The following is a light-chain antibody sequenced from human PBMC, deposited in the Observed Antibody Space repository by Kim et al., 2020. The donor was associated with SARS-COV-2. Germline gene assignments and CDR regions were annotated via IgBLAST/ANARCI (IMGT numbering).Light chain of an antibody. Sequence: EIVMTQSPATLSVSPGERATLSCGASQSVSSNLAWYLKKPGQAPRLLNYGASTKATVVPARFSGSGSGTEFTLTISSLQSEDFAFYYCQQYIKWYTFGQGTKLEI. CDR2: GAS. CDR3: QQYIKWYT. CDR1: QSVSSN. J-gene: IGKJ2*01. V-gene: IGKV3-15*01.